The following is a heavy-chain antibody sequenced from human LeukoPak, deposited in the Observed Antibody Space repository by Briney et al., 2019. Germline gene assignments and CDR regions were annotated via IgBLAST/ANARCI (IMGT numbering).Heavy chain of an antibody. D-gene: IGHD3-16*01. J-gene: IGHJ4*02. CDR2: IYDSGST. CDR3: AREGGGGISGFDY. V-gene: IGHV4-59*01. Sequence: SSETLSLTCTVSGGSISSYYWSWIRQPPGKGLEWIGYIYDSGSTNYNPSLKSRVTISVDTSKNQFSLKLSSVTAADTAVYYCAREGGGGISGFDYWGQGTLVTVSS. CDR1: GGSISSYY.